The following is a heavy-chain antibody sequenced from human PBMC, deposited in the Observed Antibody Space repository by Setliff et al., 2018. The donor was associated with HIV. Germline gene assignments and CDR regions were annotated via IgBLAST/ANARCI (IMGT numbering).Heavy chain of an antibody. Sequence: SLRLSCEVSGLTFNSFIMNWVRQAPGKGPEWISSISKTSSYIYYADSVKGRFTISRDNAKNSLYLQMNSLRAEDTAVYYCARNYYDSSGLDYWGQGTLVTVSS. J-gene: IGHJ4*02. CDR1: GLTFNSFI. D-gene: IGHD3-22*01. V-gene: IGHV3-21*01. CDR2: ISKTSSYI. CDR3: ARNYYDSSGLDY.